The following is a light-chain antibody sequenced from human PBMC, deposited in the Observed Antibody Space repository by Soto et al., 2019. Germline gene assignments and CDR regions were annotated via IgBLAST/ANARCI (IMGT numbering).Light chain of an antibody. CDR2: DAS. Sequence: DIQLTQSPSTLSASVGDRVTITCRASQTVNKWLAWYQQQPGKAPNLLIYDASTLESGVPSRFSGSGSGTEFTLIITSLQPEDFATYYCQQYESSSPTFGQGTKVDIK. J-gene: IGKJ1*01. CDR3: QQYESSSPT. CDR1: QTVNKW. V-gene: IGKV1-5*01.